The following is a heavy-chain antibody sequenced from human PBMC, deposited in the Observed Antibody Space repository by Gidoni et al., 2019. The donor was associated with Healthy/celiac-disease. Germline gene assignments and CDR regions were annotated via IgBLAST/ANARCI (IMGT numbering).Heavy chain of an antibody. CDR1: AGTFSSYA. CDR2: IIPSFGTA. CDR3: ARAIVGATPGYFDY. D-gene: IGHD1-26*01. Sequence: VQLVQSGAEVTTPGSSVKVSCEASAGTFSSYAISWVRQAPGQGLEWMGGIIPSFGTANYAQKFKGRVTITADESTSTAYMELSSLRSEDTAGYYCARAIVGATPGYFDYWGQGTLVTVSS. J-gene: IGHJ4*02. V-gene: IGHV1-69*01.